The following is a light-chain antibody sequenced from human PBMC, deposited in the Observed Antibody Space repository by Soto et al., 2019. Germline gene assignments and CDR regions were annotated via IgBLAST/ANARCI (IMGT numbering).Light chain of an antibody. CDR3: QKYGRSPFT. J-gene: IGKJ3*01. CDR2: DSS. Sequence: EIVLTQSPGTLSLSPGERATLSCRASQSLSSSYLAWYQQRPGQAPRLLIYDSSTRAAGIPDRFSGSGSGTDFTLSITSLEPEDFAVYYCQKYGRSPFTFGPGTKVDIK. CDR1: QSLSSSY. V-gene: IGKV3-20*01.